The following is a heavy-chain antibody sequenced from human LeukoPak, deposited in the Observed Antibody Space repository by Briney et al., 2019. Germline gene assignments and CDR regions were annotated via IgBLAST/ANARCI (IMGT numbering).Heavy chain of an antibody. CDR3: ARDLAHYDFWRGYHPPLFDY. D-gene: IGHD3-3*01. CDR2: ISAYNGNT. J-gene: IGHJ4*02. V-gene: IGHV1-18*01. Sequence: ASVKVSCKASGYTFTSYGISWVRQAPGQGLEWMGWISAYNGNTNYAQKLQGRVTMTTDTSTSTAYMELRSLRSDDTAVYYCARDLAHYDFWRGYHPPLFDYWGQGTLVTVSS. CDR1: GYTFTSYG.